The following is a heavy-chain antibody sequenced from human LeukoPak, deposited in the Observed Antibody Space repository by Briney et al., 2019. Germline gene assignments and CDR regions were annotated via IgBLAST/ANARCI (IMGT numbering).Heavy chain of an antibody. CDR3: ARVIAAASTRLDY. J-gene: IGHJ4*02. V-gene: IGHV1-2*02. CDR1: GYTFTDYY. CDR2: INPNSGGT. Sequence: ASVKVSCKASGYTFTDYYMHWVRHAPGQGLEWMGWINPNSGGTNYAQNFQGRVTMTRDTSISTAYMELSRLRSDDTAMYYCARVIAAASTRLDYWGQGTLVTVSS. D-gene: IGHD6-13*01.